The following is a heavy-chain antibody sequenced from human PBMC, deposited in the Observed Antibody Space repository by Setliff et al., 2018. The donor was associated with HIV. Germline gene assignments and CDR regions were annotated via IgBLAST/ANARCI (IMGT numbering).Heavy chain of an antibody. V-gene: IGHV4-38-2*02. Sequence: PSETLSLTCTVSGYSISSGYYWGWIRQPPGKGLEWIGSIYHSGRTYYNPSLKSRVTISIDTSKNQFSLKLTSVTAADTAVYYCARAGSAAASPLDYWGQGTLVTVSS. D-gene: IGHD6-6*01. J-gene: IGHJ4*02. CDR1: GYSISSGYY. CDR2: IYHSGRT. CDR3: ARAGSAAASPLDY.